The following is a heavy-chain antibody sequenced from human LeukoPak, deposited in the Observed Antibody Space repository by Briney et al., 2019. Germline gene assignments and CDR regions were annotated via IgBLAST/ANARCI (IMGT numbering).Heavy chain of an antibody. CDR2: IYTSGST. Sequence: SETLSLTCTVSGGSISSGSYYWSWIRQPAGKGLEWIGRIYTSGSTNYNPSLKSRVTISVDTSKNQFSLKLSSVTAADTAVYYCARHTGSSFHWFDPWGQGTLVTVSS. J-gene: IGHJ5*02. D-gene: IGHD6-13*01. CDR1: GGSISSGSYY. CDR3: ARHTGSSFHWFDP. V-gene: IGHV4-61*02.